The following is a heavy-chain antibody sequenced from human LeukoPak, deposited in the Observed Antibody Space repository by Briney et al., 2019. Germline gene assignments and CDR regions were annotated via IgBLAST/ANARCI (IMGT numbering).Heavy chain of an antibody. J-gene: IGHJ4*02. Sequence: SETLSLTCAVSGGSISSSNWWSWVRQPPGKGLDWTGEIYHSGSTNYNPSLKSRVTISVDKSKNQFSLKLSSVTAADTAVYYCARGPRDIVVVHWGRVRGGYYFDYWGQGTLVTVSS. CDR1: GGSISSSNW. D-gene: IGHD2-2*01. V-gene: IGHV4-4*02. CDR2: IYHSGST. CDR3: ARGPRDIVVVHWGRVRGGYYFDY.